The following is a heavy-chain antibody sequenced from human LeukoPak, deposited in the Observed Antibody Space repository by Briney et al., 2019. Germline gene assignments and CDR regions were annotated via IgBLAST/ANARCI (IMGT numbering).Heavy chain of an antibody. D-gene: IGHD3-10*01. Sequence: GGSLRLSCVASGFTFNRYTINWVRQAPGKGLEWVSYISSSGSTIYYADSVKGRFTISRDNAKNSLYLQMNSLRAEDTAVYYCARAGPSHSGSYLRNYYYYYMDVWGKGTTVTISS. CDR3: ARAGPSHSGSYLRNYYYYYMDV. V-gene: IGHV3-48*04. CDR2: ISSSGSTI. J-gene: IGHJ6*03. CDR1: GFTFNRYT.